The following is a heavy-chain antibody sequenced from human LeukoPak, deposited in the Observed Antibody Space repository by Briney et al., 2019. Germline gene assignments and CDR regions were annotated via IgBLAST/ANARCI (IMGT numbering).Heavy chain of an antibody. J-gene: IGHJ4*02. Sequence: GRSLRLSCAASGFTFSSYGMHWVRQAPGKGLEWVAVIWYDGSNKYYADSVKGRFTISRDNSKNTLCLQMNSLRAEDTAVYYCARVEGTGSGWPFDYWGQGTLVTVSS. D-gene: IGHD6-19*01. CDR1: GFTFSSYG. V-gene: IGHV3-33*01. CDR2: IWYDGSNK. CDR3: ARVEGTGSGWPFDY.